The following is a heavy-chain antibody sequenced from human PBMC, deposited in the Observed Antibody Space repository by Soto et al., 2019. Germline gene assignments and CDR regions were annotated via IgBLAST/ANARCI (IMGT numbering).Heavy chain of an antibody. J-gene: IGHJ6*02. V-gene: IGHV3-74*01. CDR1: GFTFSNYW. CDR3: ARGGRMFDDYYGMDV. Sequence: EMQLVESGGGLVKPGGSLRISCAASGFTFSNYWMHWVRQTPGKGLVWVSRISTDGSSTWYADSVKGRFTISRDSAKNTLYLQMSSLRAEDTAVYYWARGGRMFDDYYGMDVWGQGTTVAVSS. CDR2: ISTDGSST. D-gene: IGHD3-10*02.